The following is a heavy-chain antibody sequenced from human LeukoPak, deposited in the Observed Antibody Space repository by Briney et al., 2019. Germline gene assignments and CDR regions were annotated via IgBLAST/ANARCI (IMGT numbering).Heavy chain of an antibody. V-gene: IGHV3-23*01. CDR3: AREDDYMDV. CDR2: ISGSGGSI. J-gene: IGHJ6*03. CDR1: GFTFSSYG. Sequence: GGSLRLSCAASGFTFSSYGMSWVRQAPGKGLEWVSAISGSGGSIYYADSVKGRFTISRDNAKNSLYLQMNSLRAEDTAVYYCAREDDYMDVWGKGTTVTVSS.